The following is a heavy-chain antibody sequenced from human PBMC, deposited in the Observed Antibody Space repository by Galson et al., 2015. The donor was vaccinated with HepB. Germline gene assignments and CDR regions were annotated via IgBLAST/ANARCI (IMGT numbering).Heavy chain of an antibody. V-gene: IGHV1-69*13. J-gene: IGHJ6*03. CDR2: IIPIFGTA. Sequence: SVKVSCKASGGTFSSYAISWVRQAPGQGLEWMGGIIPIFGTANYAQKFQGRVTITADESTSTAYMELSSLRSEDTAVYYCARGEPTPVGVLRVGYYYYMDVWGKGTTVTVSS. CDR1: GGTFSSYA. D-gene: IGHD1-26*01. CDR3: ARGEPTPVGVLRVGYYYYMDV.